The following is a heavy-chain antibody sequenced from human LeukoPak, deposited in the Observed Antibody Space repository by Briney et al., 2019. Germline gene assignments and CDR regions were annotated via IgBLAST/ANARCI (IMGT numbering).Heavy chain of an antibody. Sequence: GGSLRLSCAASGSAFSSSWMSWVRQAPGKGLEWVANINHDGGEIFYVDSVKGRFTISRDNAKNSLYLQMNSLRGEDTAVYHCVRDNWNDVYWGQGTLVTVSS. D-gene: IGHD1-20*01. J-gene: IGHJ4*02. CDR3: VRDNWNDVY. CDR2: INHDGGEI. CDR1: GSAFSSSW. V-gene: IGHV3-7*01.